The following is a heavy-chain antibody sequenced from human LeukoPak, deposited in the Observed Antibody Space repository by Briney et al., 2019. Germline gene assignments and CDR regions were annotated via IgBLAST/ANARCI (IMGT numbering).Heavy chain of an antibody. J-gene: IGHJ3*02. V-gene: IGHV4-39*07. D-gene: IGHD3-22*01. CDR2: IYYSGST. CDR1: GGSISSSSYY. Sequence: QPSETLSLTCTVSGGSISSSSYYWGWIRQAPGKGLEWIGSIYYSGSTYYNPSLKSRVTISVDTSKNQFSLKLSSVTAADTAVYYCARDQVHYYDSSGAFDIWGQGTMVTVSS. CDR3: ARDQVHYYDSSGAFDI.